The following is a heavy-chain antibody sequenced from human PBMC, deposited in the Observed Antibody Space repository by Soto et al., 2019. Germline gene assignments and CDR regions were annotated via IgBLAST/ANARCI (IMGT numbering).Heavy chain of an antibody. CDR1: EGTFSSYS. CDR3: ARVVPGAEAWFGP. J-gene: IGHJ5*02. CDR2: IIPLLGTA. V-gene: IGHV1-69*08. D-gene: IGHD2-2*01. Sequence: ASVKVSCKASEGTFSSYSITWVRQAPGQRLEWMGEIIPLLGTANYAQKFQGRVTITGDKSTSTTYMELRSLRSDDTAVYYCARVVPGAEAWFGPWGQGTLVTVAS.